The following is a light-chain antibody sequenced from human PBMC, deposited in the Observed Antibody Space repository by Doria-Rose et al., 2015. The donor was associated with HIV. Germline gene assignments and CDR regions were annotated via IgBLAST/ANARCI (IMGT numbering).Light chain of an antibody. Sequence: EIVLTQSPGTLSLSPGERATLSCRASQRVSANYLARYQQRPGQSPRLLIYGASSRATDIPDRFSGSGSGTDFTLTISRLEPEDFAVYYCHQYASSRTFGQGTKVEIK. CDR3: HQYASSRT. J-gene: IGKJ1*01. CDR1: QRVSANY. CDR2: GAS. V-gene: IGKV3-20*01.